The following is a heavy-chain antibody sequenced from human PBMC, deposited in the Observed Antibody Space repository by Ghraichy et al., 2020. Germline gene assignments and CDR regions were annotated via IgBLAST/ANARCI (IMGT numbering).Heavy chain of an antibody. D-gene: IGHD2/OR15-2a*01. CDR3: ARVLGGTTGQGIWLNWFDP. Sequence: SETLSLTCTVSGGSISSYYWSWIRQPPGKGLEWIGYIYYSGSTNYNPSLKSRVTISVDTSKNQFSLKLSSVTAADTAVYYCARVLGGTTGQGIWLNWFDPWGQGTLVTVSS. CDR1: GGSISSYY. V-gene: IGHV4-59*01. J-gene: IGHJ5*02. CDR2: IYYSGST.